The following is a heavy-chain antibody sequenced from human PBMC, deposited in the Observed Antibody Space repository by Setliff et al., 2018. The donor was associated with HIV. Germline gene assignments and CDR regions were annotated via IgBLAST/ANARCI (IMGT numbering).Heavy chain of an antibody. CDR1: GDSVSSNNAA. J-gene: IGHJ4*02. CDR3: ARGSYGSVLL. D-gene: IGHD6-19*01. CDR2: TYYRSKWYF. Sequence: SETLSLTCAISGDSVSSNNAAWNWIGQSPLRGLEWLGRTYYRSKWYFDYAVSVKSRIIINPDTSKNQFSLHLNSVTPEDTAVYYCARGSYGSVLLWGQGTRVTVSS. V-gene: IGHV6-1*01.